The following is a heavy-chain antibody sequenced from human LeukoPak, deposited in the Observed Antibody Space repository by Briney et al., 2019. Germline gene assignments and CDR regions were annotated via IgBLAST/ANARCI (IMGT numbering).Heavy chain of an antibody. CDR1: GFTFSSYA. V-gene: IGHV3-23*01. CDR2: ISGSGGST. D-gene: IGHD6-19*01. Sequence: PGGSLRLSCAASGFTFSSYAMSWVRQAPGKGLEWVSAISGSGGSTYYADSVKGRFTISRDNAKNSLYLQMNSLRAEDTAVYYCARDFQAVIFAFDPWGQGTLVTVSS. J-gene: IGHJ5*02. CDR3: ARDFQAVIFAFDP.